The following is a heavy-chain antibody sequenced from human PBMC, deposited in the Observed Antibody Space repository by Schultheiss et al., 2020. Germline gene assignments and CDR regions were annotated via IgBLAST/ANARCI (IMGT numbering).Heavy chain of an antibody. CDR3: AKAPYRSPATSAMEV. CDR1: GFTVSSNY. J-gene: IGHJ6*04. CDR2: ISWKSDTI. Sequence: GGSLRLSCAASGFTVSSNYMSWVRQAPGKGLEWVSGISWKSDTIGYADSVKGRFTISRDNAKNSLYLQMSSLRPEDTAVYYCAKAPYRSPATSAMEVWGKGTTVTVSS. V-gene: IGHV3-9*01. D-gene: IGHD6-13*01.